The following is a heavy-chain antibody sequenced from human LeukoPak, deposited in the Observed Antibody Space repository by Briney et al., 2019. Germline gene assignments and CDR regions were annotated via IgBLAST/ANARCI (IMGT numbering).Heavy chain of an antibody. CDR3: ARDYGDYDYGMDV. Sequence: PGGSLRLSCAGYGFTYSSYDMTWVRQAPGKGLEWVSSISASGGKTYYADSVKGRFTISRDNSKNTLYLQMNSLRAEDTAVYYCARDYGDYDYGMDVWGQGTTVTVSS. CDR2: ISASGGKT. CDR1: GFTYSSYD. V-gene: IGHV3-23*01. D-gene: IGHD4-17*01. J-gene: IGHJ6*02.